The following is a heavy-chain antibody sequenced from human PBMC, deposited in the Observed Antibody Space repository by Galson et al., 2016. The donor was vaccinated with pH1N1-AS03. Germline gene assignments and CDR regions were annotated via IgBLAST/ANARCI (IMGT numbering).Heavy chain of an antibody. CDR3: TRHPRRAAGGLGGFDP. J-gene: IGHJ5*02. V-gene: IGHV3-73*01. CDR1: GFNFSATA. Sequence: SLRLSCAASGFNFSATAMHWVRQTSGKGLEWIGRIRAKAYNYATEYAAPVRGRFTISKDDSKNTEFLQMNSLKIEDTAVYYCTRHPRRAAGGLGGFDPWGQGTLVTVSS. CDR2: IRAKAYNYAT. D-gene: IGHD3-16*01.